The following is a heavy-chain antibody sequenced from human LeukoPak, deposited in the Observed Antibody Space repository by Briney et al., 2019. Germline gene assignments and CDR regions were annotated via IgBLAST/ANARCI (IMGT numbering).Heavy chain of an antibody. D-gene: IGHD3-9*01. CDR1: GFTFSSYS. J-gene: IGHJ4*02. V-gene: IGHV3-48*04. Sequence: GGSLRLSCAASGFTFSSYSMNWVRQAPGKGLEWVSYISSSGSTIYYADSVKGRFTISRDNAKNSLYLQMNSLRAEDTAVYYCARVQSICPFDYWGQGTLVTVSS. CDR2: ISSSGSTI. CDR3: ARVQSICPFDY.